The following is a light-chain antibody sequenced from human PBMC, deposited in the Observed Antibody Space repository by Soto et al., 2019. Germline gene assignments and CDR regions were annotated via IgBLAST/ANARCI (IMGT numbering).Light chain of an antibody. CDR3: QHYNNWPPYT. Sequence: EIVMTPSPYTLSVSPGERATLSCRASQRISSNLAWYQQKPGQAPRLLIYGASTRATGVPARFSGSGSETDFTLTISNLQSEDCAVYYCQHYNNWPPYTLGQGTKVDI. J-gene: IGKJ2*01. CDR2: GAS. V-gene: IGKV3D-15*01. CDR1: QRISSN.